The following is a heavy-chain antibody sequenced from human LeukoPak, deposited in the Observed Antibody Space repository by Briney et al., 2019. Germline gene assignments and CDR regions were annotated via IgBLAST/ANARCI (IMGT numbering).Heavy chain of an antibody. Sequence: ASVKVSCKASGYTFTSYGISWVRQAPGQGLEWMGWISAYNGNTNYAQKLQGRVTMTTDTSTSTAYMELRSLSSDDTAVYYCARVFPYSTARGSDYWGQGTLVTVSS. CDR3: ARVFPYSTARGSDY. D-gene: IGHD6-13*01. CDR1: GYTFTSYG. CDR2: ISAYNGNT. V-gene: IGHV1-18*01. J-gene: IGHJ4*02.